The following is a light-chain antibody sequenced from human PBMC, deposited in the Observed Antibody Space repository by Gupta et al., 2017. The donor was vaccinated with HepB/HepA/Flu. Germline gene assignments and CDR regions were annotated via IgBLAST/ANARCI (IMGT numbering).Light chain of an antibody. CDR2: DAS. CDR1: QDISNY. Sequence: DIQLTQSPSSLSASVGDRVTITCQASQDISNYLNWYQQKPGKAPKLLIYDASNLETGVPSRFSGSGSGTDLTFTISSLQHEDIATYYCQQYDNLFTFGPGTKVEIK. J-gene: IGKJ3*01. CDR3: QQYDNLFT. V-gene: IGKV1-33*01.